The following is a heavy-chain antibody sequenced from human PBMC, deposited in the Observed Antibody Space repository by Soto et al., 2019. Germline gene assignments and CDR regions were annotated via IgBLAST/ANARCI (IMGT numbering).Heavy chain of an antibody. J-gene: IGHJ5*02. CDR1: GYTFTSYG. D-gene: IGHD3-3*01. CDR3: ARGNYDFWSGYFNWFDP. V-gene: IGHV1-18*04. CDR2: ISAYNGNT. Sequence: QVQLVQSGAEVKKPGASVKVSCKASGYTFTSYGISWVRQAPGQGREWMGWISAYNGNTNYAQKLQGRVTMTTDTSTSTAYKELRSLRCDDTAVYYCARGNYDFWSGYFNWFDPWGQGTLVTVSS.